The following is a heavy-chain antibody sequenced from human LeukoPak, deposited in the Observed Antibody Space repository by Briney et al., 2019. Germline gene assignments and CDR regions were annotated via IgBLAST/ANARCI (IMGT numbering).Heavy chain of an antibody. J-gene: IGHJ4*02. D-gene: IGHD3-22*01. CDR2: ISYDGSKK. V-gene: IGHV3-30-3*02. CDR1: GFTFSTYA. Sequence: PGRSLKLSCVASGFTFSTYAMHWVRQAPGKGLELVTVISYDGSKKYYADSVKGRSTISRDNSKNTLYSQVDSLRPEDTAVYYCAKPYDSSLYTNLDYWGQGTLVTVSS. CDR3: AKPYDSSLYTNLDY.